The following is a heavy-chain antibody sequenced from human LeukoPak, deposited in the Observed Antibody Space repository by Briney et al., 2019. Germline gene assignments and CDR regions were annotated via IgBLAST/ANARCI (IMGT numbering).Heavy chain of an antibody. CDR2: IYYSGST. J-gene: IGHJ4*02. CDR3: ASGYDSSAYQPFIDY. V-gene: IGHV4-39*01. Sequence: PSETLSLTCTVYGGSISSSSYYWGWIRQPPGKGLEWIVSIYYSGSTYYNPSLKSRVTISVETSKNQFSPKLRSVTAADTAVYYCASGYDSSAYQPFIDYWGQGTLVTVSS. CDR1: GGSISSSSYY. D-gene: IGHD3-22*01.